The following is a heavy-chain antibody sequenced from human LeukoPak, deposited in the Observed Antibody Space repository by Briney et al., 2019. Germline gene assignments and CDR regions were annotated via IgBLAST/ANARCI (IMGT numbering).Heavy chain of an antibody. CDR1: GYTFTSYY. CDR3: ARDIIVVTAIQAPPHAFDI. CDR2: INPSGGST. V-gene: IGHV1-46*01. J-gene: IGHJ3*02. Sequence: ASVKVSCKASGYTFTSYYMHWVRQAPGQRLEWMGIINPSGGSTSCAQKFQGRVTMTRDTSTSTVYMELSSLRSEDTAVYYCARDIIVVTAIQAPPHAFDIWGQGTMVTVSS. D-gene: IGHD2-21*02.